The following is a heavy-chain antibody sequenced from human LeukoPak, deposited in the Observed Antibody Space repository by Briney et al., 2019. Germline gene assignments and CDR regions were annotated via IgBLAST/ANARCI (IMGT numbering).Heavy chain of an antibody. CDR3: ARVAGEGDWLLYHNWFDP. V-gene: IGHV1-18*01. CDR2: ISAYNGNT. CDR1: GYTFTSYG. J-gene: IGHJ5*02. D-gene: IGHD3/OR15-3a*01. Sequence: GASEKVSCKASGYTFTSYGISWVRQAPGQGLEWMGWISAYNGNTNYAQKLQGRVTMTTDTSTSTAYMELRSLRSDDTAVYYCARVAGEGDWLLYHNWFDPWGQGTLVTVSS.